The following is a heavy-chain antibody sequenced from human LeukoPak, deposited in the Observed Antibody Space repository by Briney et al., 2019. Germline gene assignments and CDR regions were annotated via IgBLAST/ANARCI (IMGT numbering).Heavy chain of an antibody. CDR1: GYSISSSYY. CDR2: IYHSGST. V-gene: IGHV4-38-2*02. CDR3: ARDRVGDDGSFDY. D-gene: IGHD1-26*01. J-gene: IGHJ4*02. Sequence: SETLSLTCTVSGYSISSSYYWGWIRQPPGKGLEWIGSIYHSGSTYYNPSLKSRVTISVDTSKNQFSLKLSSVTAADTAVYYCARDRVGDDGSFDYWGQGTLVTVSS.